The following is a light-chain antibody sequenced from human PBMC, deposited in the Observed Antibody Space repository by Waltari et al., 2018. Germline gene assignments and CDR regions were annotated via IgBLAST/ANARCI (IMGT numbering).Light chain of an antibody. CDR2: WAS. CDR1: QTVLNSSNNKNY. V-gene: IGKV4-1*01. CDR3: QQHYSNPFT. J-gene: IGKJ3*01. Sequence: DIVLTQSPDSLAVSLGQRATNNRMSSQTVLNSSNNKNYLAWYQQKPGQPPKLLIYWASTRESGVPDRFSGSGSGTDFTLTISSLQAEDVAVYYCQQHYSNPFTFGPGTKVDIK.